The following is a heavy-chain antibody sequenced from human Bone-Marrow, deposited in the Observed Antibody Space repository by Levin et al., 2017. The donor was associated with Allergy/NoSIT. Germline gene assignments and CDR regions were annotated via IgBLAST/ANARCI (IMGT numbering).Heavy chain of an antibody. CDR1: GYTFTSYY. D-gene: IGHD6-19*01. V-gene: IGHV1-46*01. CDR2: INPSGGST. J-gene: IGHJ4*02. CDR3: AREEVAGTFY. Sequence: GESLKISCKASGYTFTSYYMHWVRQAPGQGLEWMGIINPSGGSTSYAQKFQGRVTMTRDTSTSTVYMELSSLRSEDTAVYYCAREEVAGTFYWGQGTLVTVSS.